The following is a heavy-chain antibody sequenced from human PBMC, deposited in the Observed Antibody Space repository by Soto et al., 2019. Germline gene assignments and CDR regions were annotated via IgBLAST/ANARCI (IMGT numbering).Heavy chain of an antibody. D-gene: IGHD3-10*01. V-gene: IGHV4-59*08. J-gene: IGHJ6*02. CDR1: GGSISSYY. Sequence: QVQLQESGPGLVKPSETLSLSCTVSGGSISSYYWSWFRQSPGKRMEWIGYVHHSWGSSYNPSLRSRVAISLDTSKSQFSLKVTSVTATDTAVYYCARQGFGPLHGLVDVWSQGTTVTVSS. CDR2: VHHSWGS. CDR3: ARQGFGPLHGLVDV.